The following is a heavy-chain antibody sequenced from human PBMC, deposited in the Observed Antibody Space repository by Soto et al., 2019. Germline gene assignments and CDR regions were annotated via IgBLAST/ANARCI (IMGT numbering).Heavy chain of an antibody. V-gene: IGHV3-74*01. CDR2: LNSDGSQT. J-gene: IGHJ4*02. CDR1: GFTFSSYW. CDR3: ASERRWFGENYFDY. D-gene: IGHD3-10*01. Sequence: GGSLRLSCAASGFTFSSYWMHWICQVPGKGLVWVSRLNSDGSQTFYADSVKGRFTISRDNAKNTLYLQMNSLRAEDTAVYYCASERRWFGENYFDYWGQGTLVTVSS.